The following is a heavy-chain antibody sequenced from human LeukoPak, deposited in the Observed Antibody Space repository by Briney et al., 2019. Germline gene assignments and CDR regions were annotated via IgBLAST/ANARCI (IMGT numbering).Heavy chain of an antibody. D-gene: IGHD2-15*01. CDR2: ISGSGGST. J-gene: IGHJ3*02. CDR1: GGSFSGYY. CDR3: AKGGRYCSGGSCYSAAFDI. V-gene: IGHV3-23*01. Sequence: PSETLSLTCAVYGGSFSGYYWSWVRQAPGKGLEWVSAISGSGGSTYYADSVKGRFTISRDNSKNTLYLQMNSLRAEDTAVYYCAKGGRYCSGGSCYSAAFDIWGQGTMVTVSS.